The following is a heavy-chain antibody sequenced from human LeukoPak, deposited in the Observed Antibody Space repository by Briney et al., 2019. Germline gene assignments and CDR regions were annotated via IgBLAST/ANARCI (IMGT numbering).Heavy chain of an antibody. J-gene: IGHJ4*02. D-gene: IGHD2-8*02. Sequence: GASVKVSCKASGYTFTSHDINWVRQATGQGLEWMGWMNPNSGNTGYAQKFQGRVTITRNTSISTAYMELSSLRAEDTAIYYCATYRQVLLPFESWGQGTLVTVSS. CDR3: ATYRQVLLPFES. CDR2: MNPNSGNT. V-gene: IGHV1-8*03. CDR1: GYTFTSHD.